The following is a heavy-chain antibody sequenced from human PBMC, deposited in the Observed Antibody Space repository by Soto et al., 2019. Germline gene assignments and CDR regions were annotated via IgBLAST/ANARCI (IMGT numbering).Heavy chain of an antibody. J-gene: IGHJ4*02. V-gene: IGHV1-3*01. D-gene: IGHD3-22*01. Sequence: ASVKVSCKASGYTFASYAMHWVRQAPGQRLEWMGWINAGNGNTKYSQKFQGRVTITRDTSASTAYMELSSLRSEDTAVYYCARRPLNYYDSSGYYPFDYWGQGSLVTV. CDR3: ARRPLNYYDSSGYYPFDY. CDR2: INAGNGNT. CDR1: GYTFASYA.